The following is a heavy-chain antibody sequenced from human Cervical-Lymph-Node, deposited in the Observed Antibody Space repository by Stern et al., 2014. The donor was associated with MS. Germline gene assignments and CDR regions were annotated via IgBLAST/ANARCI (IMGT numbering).Heavy chain of an antibody. Sequence: EVQLVQSGGGLVQPGGSLRLSCAASGFTFSSYWMHWVRQAPGKGLVWVSRINGDGSRITYADSVKGRFTISRDNAKNTLYLQMNSLRAEDTAVYYCATVGFDIWGQGTMVTVSS. D-gene: IGHD1-26*01. V-gene: IGHV3-74*02. J-gene: IGHJ3*02. CDR3: ATVGFDI. CDR2: INGDGSRI. CDR1: GFTFSSYW.